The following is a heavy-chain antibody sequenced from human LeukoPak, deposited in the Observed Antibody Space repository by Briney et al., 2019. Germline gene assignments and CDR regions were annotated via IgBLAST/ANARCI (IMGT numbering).Heavy chain of an antibody. D-gene: IGHD2-2*01. CDR2: IPYDGSNK. CDR3: AKAYCGSTICYGGGKIDY. Sequence: QPGGSLRLSCAASGFTFINYGMHWVRRAPGKGLEWVTFIPYDGSNKYYADSVKGRFTISRDNSKNTLYLQMNSLRAEDTAVYYCAKAYCGSTICYGGGKIDYWGQGTLVTVSS. CDR1: GFTFINYG. J-gene: IGHJ4*02. V-gene: IGHV3-30*02.